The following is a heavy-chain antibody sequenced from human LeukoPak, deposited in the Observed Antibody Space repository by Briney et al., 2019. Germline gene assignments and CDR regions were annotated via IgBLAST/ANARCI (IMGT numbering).Heavy chain of an antibody. CDR3: ASGENRLVSVYYYYYYMDV. V-gene: IGHV3-30*02. CDR2: IRYDGSNK. J-gene: IGHJ6*03. CDR1: GFTFSSYG. Sequence: GGSLRLSCAASGFTFSSYGMHWVRQAPGKGLEWVAFIRYDGSNKYYADSVKGRFTISRDNSKNTLYLQMNSLRAEDTAVYYCASGENRLVSVYYYYYYMDVWGKGTTVTISS. D-gene: IGHD3-9*01.